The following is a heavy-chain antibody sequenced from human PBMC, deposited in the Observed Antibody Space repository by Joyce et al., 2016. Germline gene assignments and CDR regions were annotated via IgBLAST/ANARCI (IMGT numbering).Heavy chain of an antibody. D-gene: IGHD5-24*01. CDR2: MSHDGTRK. V-gene: IGHV3-30*18. CDR1: GFLFSNYG. CDR3: AKDLMINRWTNYFDQ. Sequence: QVQLVESGGGVIQPGSSLRLSCAASGFLFSNYGMPWVRQAPGKGLEWLAMMSHDGTRKYYADSVKGRFTISGDSSKNTLYLQMTSLRVEDTAIYYCAKDLMINRWTNYFDQWGQGTLVTVSS. J-gene: IGHJ4*02.